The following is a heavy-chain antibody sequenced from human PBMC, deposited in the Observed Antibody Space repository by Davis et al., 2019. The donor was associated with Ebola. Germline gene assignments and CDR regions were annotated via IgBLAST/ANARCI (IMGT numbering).Heavy chain of an antibody. V-gene: IGHV3-23*01. CDR2: ISGSRGNT. CDR1: GFTFSSYA. Sequence: GGSLRPSCAASGFTFSSYAMSWVRQAPGKGLEWVSAISGSRGNTYYADSVKGRFTTSRDNSKNTLYQQMNSLRAEDTAVYYCAKAGVMVRGVIGAFDIWGQGKMVTVSS. CDR3: AKAGVMVRGVIGAFDI. J-gene: IGHJ3*02. D-gene: IGHD3-10*01.